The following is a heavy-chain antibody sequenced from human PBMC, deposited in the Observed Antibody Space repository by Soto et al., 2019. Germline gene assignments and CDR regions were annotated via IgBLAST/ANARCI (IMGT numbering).Heavy chain of an antibody. V-gene: IGHV3-73*01. Sequence: PGGSLRLSCAASGFTFSGSAMHWVRQASGKGLEWVGRIRSKANSYATAYAASVKGRFTISRDDSKNTAYLQMNSLKTEDTAVYYCTRPGRVNLYYYYGMDVWGQGTTVTVSS. CDR1: GFTFSGSA. CDR2: IRSKANSYAT. D-gene: IGHD2-15*01. CDR3: TRPGRVNLYYYYGMDV. J-gene: IGHJ6*02.